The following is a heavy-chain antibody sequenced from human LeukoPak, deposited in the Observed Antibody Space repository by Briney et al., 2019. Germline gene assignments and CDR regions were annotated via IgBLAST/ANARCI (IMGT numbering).Heavy chain of an antibody. CDR2: ITSGGVT. D-gene: IGHD3-22*01. CDR1: GFTFSSNA. CDR3: AKDEYYYDSSGYHDY. J-gene: IGHJ4*02. V-gene: IGHV3-23*01. Sequence: GGSLRLSCAASGFTFSSNAMSWVRQAPGRGLEWVSAITSGGVTHYAGSVRGRFTISRDNSKNTLYLQMNSLRAEDTAVYYCAKDEYYYDSSGYHDYWGQGTLVTVSS.